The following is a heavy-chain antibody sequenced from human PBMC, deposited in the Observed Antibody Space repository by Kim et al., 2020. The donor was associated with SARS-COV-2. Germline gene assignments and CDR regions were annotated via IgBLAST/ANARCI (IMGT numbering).Heavy chain of an antibody. Sequence: SVKGRFTISRDNAKNSLYLQMNSLRAEDTALYYCAKEAGLGYYYYGMDVWGQGTTVTVSS. J-gene: IGHJ6*02. CDR3: AKEAGLGYYYYGMDV. V-gene: IGHV3-9*01. D-gene: IGHD6-19*01.